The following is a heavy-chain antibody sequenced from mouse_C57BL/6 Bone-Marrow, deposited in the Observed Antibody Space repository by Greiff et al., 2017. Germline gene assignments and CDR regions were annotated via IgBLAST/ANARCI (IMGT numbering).Heavy chain of an antibody. J-gene: IGHJ1*03. CDR2: IDPSDSDT. CDR3: GGGGLPWYFDV. V-gene: IGHV1-50*01. Sequence: QVQLQQPGAELVKPGASVKLSCKASGYTFTSYWMQWVKQRPGQGLEWIGEIDPSDSDTNYNQKFKGKATLTVDTSSSTAYMQLSSLTSEDSAVYYCGGGGLPWYFDVWGTGTTVTVSS. CDR1: GYTFTSYW. D-gene: IGHD2-2*01.